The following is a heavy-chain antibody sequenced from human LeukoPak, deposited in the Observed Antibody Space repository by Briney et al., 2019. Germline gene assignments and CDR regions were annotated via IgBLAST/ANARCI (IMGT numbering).Heavy chain of an antibody. CDR2: IYAGGYT. D-gene: IGHD2-8*02. Sequence: GGSLRLSCAASGFTVSNNYMSWVRQAPGKGLEWVSIIYAGGYTYYADSVKDRFTISRDSSKNTLYLQMNSLTAEDTAVYYCARNGPGGYYFDFWGQGTLVTVSS. CDR1: GFTVSNNY. V-gene: IGHV3-66*01. CDR3: ARNGPGGYYFDF. J-gene: IGHJ4*02.